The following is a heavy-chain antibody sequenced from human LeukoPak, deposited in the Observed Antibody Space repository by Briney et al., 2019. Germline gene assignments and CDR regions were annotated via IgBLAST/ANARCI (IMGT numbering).Heavy chain of an antibody. CDR1: GGSISTGGYY. CDR3: ARTAGWSYGFDY. V-gene: IGHV4-31*03. Sequence: SETLSLTCTVSGGSISTGGYYWTWLRRHPGKGLVWIGYIYNSGTTYYNPSLESRVTTSGDTSKNQFSLKLSSVTAADTAGYYCARTAGWSYGFDYWGQGTLVTVSS. CDR2: IYNSGTT. D-gene: IGHD5-18*01. J-gene: IGHJ4*02.